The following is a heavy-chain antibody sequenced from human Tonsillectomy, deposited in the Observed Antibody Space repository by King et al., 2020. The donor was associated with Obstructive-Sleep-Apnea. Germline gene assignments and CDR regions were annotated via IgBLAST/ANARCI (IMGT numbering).Heavy chain of an antibody. V-gene: IGHV1-3*01. Sequence: DQLVQSGAEVKKPGASVQVSCKASGYNFTSYAIHWVRQAPGQRLEWMGWINAGKGNTKYSQKFQGRVTITRDTSATTAYIELSSLRSEDTAVYYCARDSSTWGYYYGMDVWGQGTTVTVSS. D-gene: IGHD6-13*01. J-gene: IGHJ6*02. CDR2: INAGKGNT. CDR3: ARDSSTWGYYYGMDV. CDR1: GYNFTSYA.